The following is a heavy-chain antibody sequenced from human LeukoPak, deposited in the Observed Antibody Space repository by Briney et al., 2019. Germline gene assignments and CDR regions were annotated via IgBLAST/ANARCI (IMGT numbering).Heavy chain of an antibody. J-gene: IGHJ4*02. Sequence: ASVKVSCKASGYTFTSYYMHWVRQAPGQGLEWMGIINPSGGSTSYAQKFQGRVTMTRDMSTSAVYMELSSLRSEDTAVYYCARRGGRRDGYHVVEDEYYFDYWGQGTLVTVSS. CDR3: ARRGGRRDGYHVVEDEYYFDY. V-gene: IGHV1-46*01. CDR2: INPSGGST. CDR1: GYTFTSYY. D-gene: IGHD5-24*01.